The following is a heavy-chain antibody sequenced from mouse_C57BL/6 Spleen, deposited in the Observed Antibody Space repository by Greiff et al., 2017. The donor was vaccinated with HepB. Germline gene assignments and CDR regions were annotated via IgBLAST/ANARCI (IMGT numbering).Heavy chain of an antibody. CDR3: ARRELGQGYAMGG. J-gene: IGHJ4*01. CDR2: ISSGGSYT. V-gene: IGHV5-6*02. CDR1: GFTFSSYG. D-gene: IGHD4-1*01. Sequence: EVKLVESGGDLVKPGGSLKLSCAASGFTFSSYGMSWVRQTPDKRLEWVATISSGGSYTYYPDSVKGRFTISRDNAKNTLYLQMSSLKSEDTAMYYCARRELGQGYAMGGWGQGASVTVSS.